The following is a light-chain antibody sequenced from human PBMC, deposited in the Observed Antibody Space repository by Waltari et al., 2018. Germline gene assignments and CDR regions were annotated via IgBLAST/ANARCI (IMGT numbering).Light chain of an antibody. CDR3: QQYSNWPPIT. CDR1: QSVSTN. CDR2: AAS. Sequence: TVMTQSPATLSVSPGERATLSCRASQSVSTNLTWYQQKPGQAPRLLIYAASTRATGVPARFSGTGSGTEFTLTIDSLQYEDFAIYYCQQYSNWPPITFGQGTRLEIK. V-gene: IGKV3-15*01. J-gene: IGKJ5*01.